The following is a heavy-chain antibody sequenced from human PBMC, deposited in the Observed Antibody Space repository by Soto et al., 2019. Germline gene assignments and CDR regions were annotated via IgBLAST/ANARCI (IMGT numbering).Heavy chain of an antibody. J-gene: IGHJ4*02. D-gene: IGHD3-9*01. CDR2: IYYSGST. V-gene: IGHV4-31*03. Sequence: SETLSLTCTVSGGSISSGGYYWSWIRQHPGKGLEWIGYIYYSGSTYYNPSLKSRVTISVDTSKNQFSLKMSSVTAADTAVYYCARGLMEIVTGYYVDYWVQGTLVTVSS. CDR3: ARGLMEIVTGYYVDY. CDR1: GGSISSGGYY.